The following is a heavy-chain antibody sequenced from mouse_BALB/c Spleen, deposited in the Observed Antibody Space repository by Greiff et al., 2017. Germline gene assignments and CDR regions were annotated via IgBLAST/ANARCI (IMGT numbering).Heavy chain of an antibody. D-gene: IGHD1-1*01. V-gene: IGHV14-3*02. CDR2: IDPANGNT. CDR1: GFNIKDTY. Sequence: VQLQQSGAELVKPGASVKLSCTASGFNIKDTYMHWVKQRPEQGLEWIGRIDPANGNTKYDPKFQGKATITADTSSNTAYLQLSSLTSEDTAVYYCARGTTVGNYFDYWGQGTTLTVS. J-gene: IGHJ2*01. CDR3: ARGTTVGNYFDY.